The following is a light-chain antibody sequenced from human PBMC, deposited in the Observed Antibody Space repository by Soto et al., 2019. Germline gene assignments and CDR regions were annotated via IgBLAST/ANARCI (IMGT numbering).Light chain of an antibody. Sequence: DIVMTHSPYSLSVSLGERATINCKSSQSVLYSSSNKNYLAWYQQKPGQPPKLLIYWASTRESGVPDRFSGSGSGTDFTLTIRSLQAEDVAVYYCQQYYSTPTWAFGQGTTGDIK. J-gene: IGKJ1*01. CDR3: QQYYSTPTWA. V-gene: IGKV4-1*01. CDR2: WAS. CDR1: QSVLYSSSNKNY.